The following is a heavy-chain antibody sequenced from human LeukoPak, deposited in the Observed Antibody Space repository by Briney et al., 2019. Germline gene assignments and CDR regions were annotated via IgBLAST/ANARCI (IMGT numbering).Heavy chain of an antibody. Sequence: HPGGSLRLSCAAPGFTFSSYSMNWVRQAPGKGLEWVSYISSSSSTIYYADSVKGRFTISRDNAKNSLYLQMNSLRDEDTAVYYCAKEGDDSSGLYDYWGQGTLVTVSS. CDR3: AKEGDDSSGLYDY. CDR1: GFTFSSYS. CDR2: ISSSSSTI. J-gene: IGHJ4*02. V-gene: IGHV3-48*02. D-gene: IGHD3-22*01.